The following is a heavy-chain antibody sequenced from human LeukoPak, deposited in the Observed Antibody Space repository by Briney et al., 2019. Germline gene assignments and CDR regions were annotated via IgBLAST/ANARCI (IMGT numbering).Heavy chain of an antibody. CDR1: GVTFSSYS. CDR2: ISSSSSYI. D-gene: IGHD5-18*01. V-gene: IGHV3-21*01. CDR3: ARGTRGYSYGYEG. J-gene: IGHJ4*02. Sequence: SGGSLRLSCAASGVTFSSYSMNWVRQAPGKGLEWVSSISSSSSYIYYADSVKGRFTISRDNAKNSLYLQMNSLRAEDTAVYYCARGTRGYSYGYEGWGQGTLVTVSS.